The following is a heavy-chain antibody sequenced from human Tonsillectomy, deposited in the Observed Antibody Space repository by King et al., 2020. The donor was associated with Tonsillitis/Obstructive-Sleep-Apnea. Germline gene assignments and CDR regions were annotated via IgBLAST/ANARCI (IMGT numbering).Heavy chain of an antibody. Sequence: QLVQSGSELKKPGASVKVSCKASGYTFTTYAMNWVRQAPGQGLEWMGWINTNTGNPTYAQGFTGRVVFSLGTSVSTTYLQISSLKAEDTAVYYCARTEETFGYSNWFDPWGQGTLVTVSS. CDR3: ARTEETFGYSNWFDP. V-gene: IGHV7-4-1*02. D-gene: IGHD5-24*01. CDR2: INTNTGNP. CDR1: GYTFTTYA. J-gene: IGHJ5*02.